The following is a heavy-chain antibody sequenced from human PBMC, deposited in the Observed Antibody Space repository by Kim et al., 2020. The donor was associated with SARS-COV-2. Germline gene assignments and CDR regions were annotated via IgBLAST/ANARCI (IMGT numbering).Heavy chain of an antibody. Sequence: GGSLTLSCVASGFTFSSYGMSWVRQAPGGGLEWVSVIGYSGGSIYYTDSVKGRFTISRDNSKNTLYLQMNSLRADDTAVYYCAKEPGDVFAGYYNHFD. CDR3: AKEPGDVFAGYYNHFD. D-gene: IGHD3-9*01. V-gene: IGHV3-23*01. CDR2: IGYSGGSI. CDR1: GFTFSSYG. J-gene: IGHJ4*01.